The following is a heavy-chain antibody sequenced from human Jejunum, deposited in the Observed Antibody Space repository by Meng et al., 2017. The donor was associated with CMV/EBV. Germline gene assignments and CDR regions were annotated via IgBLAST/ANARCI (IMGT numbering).Heavy chain of an antibody. D-gene: IGHD3-10*01. CDR1: RFVISSSY. V-gene: IGHV3-53*01. CDR3: ARGERFGY. J-gene: IGHJ4*02. Sequence: SCAASRFVISSSYMTWVRQAPGKGLKWISVIYSDDSTNYANSVKGRFTISRDNSKNMLYLQMGSLRGDDTAVYYCARGERFGYWGQGTLVTVSS. CDR2: IYSDDST.